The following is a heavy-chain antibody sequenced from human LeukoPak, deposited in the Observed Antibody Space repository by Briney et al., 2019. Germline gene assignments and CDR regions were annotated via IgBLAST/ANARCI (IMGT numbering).Heavy chain of an antibody. J-gene: IGHJ4*02. V-gene: IGHV3-30*02. CDR3: AKAPDWLVHRRFDY. Sequence: PGGSLRLSCAASGFTFSSYGMHWVRQAPGKGLEWVAFTRYDGSNKYYADSVKGRFTISRDNSKNTLYLQMNSLRAEDTAVYYCAKAPDWLVHRRFDYWGQGTLVTVSS. CDR2: TRYDGSNK. CDR1: GFTFSSYG. D-gene: IGHD6-19*01.